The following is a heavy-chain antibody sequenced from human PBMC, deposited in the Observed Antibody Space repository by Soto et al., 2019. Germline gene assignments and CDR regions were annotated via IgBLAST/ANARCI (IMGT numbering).Heavy chain of an antibody. CDR2: ISSSSSYI. V-gene: IGHV3-21*01. D-gene: IGHD2-15*01. CDR1: GFTFSSYS. CDR3: ARENLYCSGGSCYWYYMDV. Sequence: EVQLVESGGGLVKPGGSLRLSCVASGFTFSSYSMNWVRQAPGKGLEWVSSISSSSSYIYYADSVKGRFTISRDNAKNSLYLQMNSLRAEDTAVYYCARENLYCSGGSCYWYYMDVWGKGTTVTVSS. J-gene: IGHJ6*03.